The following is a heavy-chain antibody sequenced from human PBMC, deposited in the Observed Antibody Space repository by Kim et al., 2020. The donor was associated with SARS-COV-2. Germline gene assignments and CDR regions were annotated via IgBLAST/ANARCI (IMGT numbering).Heavy chain of an antibody. CDR2: SGST. V-gene: IGHV4-59*09. CDR3: ARGNYGDD. Sequence: SGSTNCNPSLKSRVTISVDTSKNQFSLKLSSVTAADTAVYYCARGNYGDDWGQGTLVTVSS. J-gene: IGHJ4*02.